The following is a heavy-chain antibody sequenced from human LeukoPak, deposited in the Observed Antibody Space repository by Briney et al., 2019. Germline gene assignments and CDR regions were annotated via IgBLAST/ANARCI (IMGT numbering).Heavy chain of an antibody. CDR1: DGSINSYY. CDR3: ARVPGYCSSGSCYFFDY. CDR2: IYYNGNT. D-gene: IGHD2-15*01. Sequence: PSETLSLTCSVSDGSINSYYWNWIRRPPGKGLEWIGYIYYNGNTNYSPSLKSRVTMSVDTSKNQFSLKLSSVTAADTAVYYCARVPGYCSSGSCYFFDYWGQGTLVTVSS. J-gene: IGHJ4*02. V-gene: IGHV4-59*12.